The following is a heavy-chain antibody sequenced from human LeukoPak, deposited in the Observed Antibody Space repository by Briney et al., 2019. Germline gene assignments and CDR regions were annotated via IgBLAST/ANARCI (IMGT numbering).Heavy chain of an antibody. CDR1: GFTFSSYA. CDR2: IYSGGTT. Sequence: GGSLRLSCAASGFTFSSYAMSWVRQAPGKGLEWVSVIYSGGTTYYADSVKGRFTISRDNSKNTLYLQMNSLRAEDTAVYYCARVGHYGSGSCFESWGQGTLVTVSS. D-gene: IGHD3-10*01. CDR3: ARVGHYGSGSCFES. J-gene: IGHJ4*02. V-gene: IGHV3-23*03.